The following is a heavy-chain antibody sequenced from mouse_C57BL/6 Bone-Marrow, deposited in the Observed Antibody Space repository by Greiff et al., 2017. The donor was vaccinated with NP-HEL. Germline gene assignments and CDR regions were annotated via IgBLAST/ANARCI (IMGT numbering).Heavy chain of an antibody. CDR1: EYEFPSHD. D-gene: IGHD2-4*01. J-gene: IGHJ3*01. V-gene: IGHV5-2*03. Sequence: EVKVEESGGGLVQPGESLKLSCESNEYEFPSHDMSWVRKTPEKRLELVAAINSDGGSTYYPDTMERRFIISRDNTKKTLYLQMSSLRSEDTALYYCARLGDYGAWFAYWGQGTLVTVSA. CDR3: ARLGDYGAWFAY. CDR2: INSDGGST.